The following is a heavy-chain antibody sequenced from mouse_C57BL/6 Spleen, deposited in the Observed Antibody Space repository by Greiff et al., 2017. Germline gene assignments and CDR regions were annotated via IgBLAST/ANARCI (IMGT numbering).Heavy chain of an antibody. V-gene: IGHV1-59*01. D-gene: IGHD2-4*01. Sequence: QVQLQQPGAELVRPGTSVKLSCKASGYTFTSYWMHWVKQRPGQGLEWIGVIDPSDSYTNYNQKFQGKATLTVDTSSSTAYMQLSSLTSEDSAVYYCARGNYDGYFDYWGQGTTLTVSS. CDR3: ARGNYDGYFDY. J-gene: IGHJ2*01. CDR1: GYTFTSYW. CDR2: IDPSDSYT.